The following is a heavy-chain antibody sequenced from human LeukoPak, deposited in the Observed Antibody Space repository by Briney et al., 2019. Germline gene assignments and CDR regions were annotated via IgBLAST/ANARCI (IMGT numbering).Heavy chain of an antibody. CDR1: GGSIGSYY. J-gene: IGHJ4*02. D-gene: IGHD6-6*01. V-gene: IGHV4-59*12. CDR2: IYYSGST. CDR3: ARSIEYQNFDY. Sequence: SETLSLTCTVSGGSIGSYYWSWIRQPPGKGLEWIGYIYYSGSTNYNPSLKSRVTISVDTSKNQFSLKLSSVTAADTAVYYCARSIEYQNFDYWGQGTLVTVSS.